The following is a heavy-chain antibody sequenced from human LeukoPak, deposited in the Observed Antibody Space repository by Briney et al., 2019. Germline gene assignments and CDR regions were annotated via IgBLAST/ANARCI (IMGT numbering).Heavy chain of an antibody. D-gene: IGHD3-10*01. J-gene: IGHJ4*02. CDR2: ISSSGSTI. CDR3: ARGLYGSGRRSLMAH. Sequence: GGSLRLSCAASGFTFSDYYMSWIRQAPGKGLEWVSYISSSGSTIYYADSVKGRFTISRDNAETSLFLQMTSLRVEDTAIYYCARGLYGSGRRSLMAHWGPGTLVAVSS. V-gene: IGHV3-11*04. CDR1: GFTFSDYY.